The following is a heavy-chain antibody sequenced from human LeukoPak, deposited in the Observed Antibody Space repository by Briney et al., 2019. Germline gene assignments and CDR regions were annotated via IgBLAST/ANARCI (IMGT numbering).Heavy chain of an antibody. CDR2: INSDGSTT. CDR3: ARDFWSAYSPLNY. V-gene: IGHV3-74*01. J-gene: IGHJ4*02. Sequence: PGGSLGLSCAASGFTFSNYWMHWVRHAPGEGLVWVSRINSDGSTTIYADSVKGRFTISRDNAKNTLYLQINSLRAEDTAVYYCARDFWSAYSPLNYWGQGTLVTVSS. D-gene: IGHD3/OR15-3a*01. CDR1: GFTFSNYW.